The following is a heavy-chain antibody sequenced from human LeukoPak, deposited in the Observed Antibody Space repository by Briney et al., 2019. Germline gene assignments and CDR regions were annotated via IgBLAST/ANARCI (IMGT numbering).Heavy chain of an antibody. CDR3: ARAKRLRYCSSTSCPTYYYYGMDV. D-gene: IGHD2-2*01. V-gene: IGHV1-8*01. CDR1: GYTFTSYD. J-gene: IGHJ6*02. CDR2: MNPNSGNT. Sequence: ASVKVSCKASGYTFTSYDINWVRQATGQGLEWMGWMNPNSGNTGYAQKFQGRVTMTRNTSISTAYMELSSLRSEDTAVYYRARAKRLRYCSSTSCPTYYYYGMDVWGQGTTVTVSS.